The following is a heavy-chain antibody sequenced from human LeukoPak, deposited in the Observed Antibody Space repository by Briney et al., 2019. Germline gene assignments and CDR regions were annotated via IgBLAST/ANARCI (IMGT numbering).Heavy chain of an antibody. Sequence: GGSLRLSCAASGFTFSNYAMNWVRQAPGKGLEWVSGLSASGGSTFYADSVQGRFTISRDNSKNTLYLQMNSLRAEDTAVYYCARDGYGSGSYECAFDIWGQGTMVTVSS. J-gene: IGHJ3*02. V-gene: IGHV3-23*01. CDR1: GFTFSNYA. CDR3: ARDGYGSGSYECAFDI. D-gene: IGHD3-10*01. CDR2: LSASGGST.